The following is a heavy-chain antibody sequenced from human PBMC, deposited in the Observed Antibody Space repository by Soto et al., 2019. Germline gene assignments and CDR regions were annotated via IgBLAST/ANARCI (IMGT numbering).Heavy chain of an antibody. V-gene: IGHV3-33*01. D-gene: IGHD6-6*01. CDR1: GFTFSSYG. CDR3: ARDWAAARPDGPDY. J-gene: IGHJ4*02. CDR2: IWYDGSNK. Sequence: GGSLRLSCAASGFTFSSYGMHWVRQAPGKGLEWVAVIWYDGSNKYYADSVKGRFTISRDNSKNTLYLQMNSLRAEDTAVYYCARDWAAARPDGPDYWGQGTLVTVSS.